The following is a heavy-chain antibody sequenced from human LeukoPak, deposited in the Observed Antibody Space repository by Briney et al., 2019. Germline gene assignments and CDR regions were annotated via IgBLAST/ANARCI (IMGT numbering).Heavy chain of an antibody. V-gene: IGHV4-59*08. CDR2: IYYSGST. CDR3: AIHWRDGYNSWYFDL. D-gene: IGHD5-24*01. J-gene: IGHJ2*01. CDR1: GGSISSYY. Sequence: PSETLSLTCTVSGGSISSYYWSWIRQPPGKGLEWIGYIYYSGSTNYNPSLKRRVTISVDTSKNQFSLKLSSVTVADTAVYYCAIHWRDGYNSWYFDLWGRGTLVTVSS.